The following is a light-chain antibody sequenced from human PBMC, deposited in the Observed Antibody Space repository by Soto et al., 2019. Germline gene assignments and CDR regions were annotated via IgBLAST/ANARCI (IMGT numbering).Light chain of an antibody. J-gene: IGLJ3*02. CDR2: YDD. CDR1: SSNIGNNA. Sequence: QSVLTQPHSVSDAPRQRVTISCSGSSSNIGNNAVNWYQQLPGKAPKLLIYYDDLLPSGVSDRFSGSKSGTSASLAISGLQSEDEADYYCAAWDDTLNGWVFGGGTKLTVL. CDR3: AAWDDTLNGWV. V-gene: IGLV1-36*01.